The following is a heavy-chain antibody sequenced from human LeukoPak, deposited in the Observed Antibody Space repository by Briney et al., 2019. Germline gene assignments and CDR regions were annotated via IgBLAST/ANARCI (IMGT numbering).Heavy chain of an antibody. J-gene: IGHJ4*02. V-gene: IGHV4-59*01. Sequence: SETLSLTCTVSGGSISSYYWSWIRQPPGKGLEWIGFIYYSGSTNYNPSLMGRVTISIDTSKNQFSLKLSSVTAADMAVYYCARGPMVRGVIQLDYWGQGTLVTVSS. D-gene: IGHD3-10*01. CDR1: GGSISSYY. CDR2: IYYSGST. CDR3: ARGPMVRGVIQLDY.